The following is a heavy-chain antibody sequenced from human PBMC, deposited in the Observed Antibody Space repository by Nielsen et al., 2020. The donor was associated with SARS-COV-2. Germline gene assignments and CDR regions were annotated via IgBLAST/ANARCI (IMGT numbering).Heavy chain of an antibody. CDR2: ISYDGSNK. V-gene: IGHV3-30-3*01. J-gene: IGHJ4*02. CDR3: ARGNGWGSYFDY. Sequence: GESLKISCAASGFTFSSYAMHWVRQAPGKGLEWVAVISYDGSNKYYAYSVKGRFTITRDNSKNTLYLQMNSLRAEDTAVYYCARGNGWGSYFDYWGQGTLVTVSS. D-gene: IGHD7-27*01. CDR1: GFTFSSYA.